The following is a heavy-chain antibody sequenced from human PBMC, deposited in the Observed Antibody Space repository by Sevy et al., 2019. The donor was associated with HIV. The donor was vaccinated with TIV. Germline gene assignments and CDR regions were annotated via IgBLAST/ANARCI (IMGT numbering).Heavy chain of an antibody. CDR1: GFTFSSYG. J-gene: IGHJ6*02. V-gene: IGHV3-30*18. Sequence: GGSLRLSCAASGFTFSSYGMYWVRQAPGKGLEWVAVISYDGSNKYYADSVKGRFTISRDNSKNTLYLQMNSLRAEDTAVYYCAKSCRPPFDSSGPTTPYYYYGMDVWGQGTTVTVSS. CDR3: AKSCRPPFDSSGPTTPYYYYGMDV. CDR2: ISYDGSNK. D-gene: IGHD3-22*01.